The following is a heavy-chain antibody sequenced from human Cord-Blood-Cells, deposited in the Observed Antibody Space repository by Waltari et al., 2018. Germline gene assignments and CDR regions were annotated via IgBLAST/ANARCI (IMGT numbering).Heavy chain of an antibody. Sequence: EVQPVESGGGLVQPGGSLRLSCPASGFTFSDHYMDWLRQAPGPGLEWVGRTRNKANSYTTKYAASVKGRFTISRDDSKNSLYLQMNSLKTEDTAVHYCARSYYDSSGYYYYFDYWGQGTLVTVSS. CDR3: ARSYYDSSGYYYYFDY. CDR1: GFTFSDHY. CDR2: TRNKANSYTT. D-gene: IGHD3-22*01. J-gene: IGHJ4*02. V-gene: IGHV3-72*01.